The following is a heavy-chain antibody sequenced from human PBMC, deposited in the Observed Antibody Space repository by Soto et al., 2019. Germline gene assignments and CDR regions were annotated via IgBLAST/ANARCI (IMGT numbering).Heavy chain of an antibody. D-gene: IGHD1-1*01. CDR2: IVVGSGNT. Sequence: QMQLVQSGPEVKKPGTSVKVSCKASGFTFSSSAVQWVRQAGGQHLEWIGWIVVGSGNTNYAQNFQERVTITRDMSTSTTYMELRSLRYEDTAAYYCAARPRNDGTCDFDYWGQGTLVTVSS. J-gene: IGHJ4*02. V-gene: IGHV1-58*01. CDR1: GFTFSSSA. CDR3: AARPRNDGTCDFDY.